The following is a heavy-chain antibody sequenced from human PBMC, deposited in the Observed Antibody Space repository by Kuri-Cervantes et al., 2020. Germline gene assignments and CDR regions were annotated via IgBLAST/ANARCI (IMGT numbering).Heavy chain of an antibody. CDR2: FDPEDGEA. V-gene: IGHV1-24*01. CDR3: ATGIAPRRPLVYYYYMDV. CDR1: GYTLSELS. J-gene: IGHJ6*03. Sequence: ASVKVSCKVSGYTLSELSIHWVRQAPGKGLEWMGGFDPEDGEAISAQKFQGRVTMTEDTSTDTAYMELSSLRSGDTAVYYCATGIAPRRPLVYYYYMDVWGKGTAVTVSS. D-gene: IGHD6-6*01.